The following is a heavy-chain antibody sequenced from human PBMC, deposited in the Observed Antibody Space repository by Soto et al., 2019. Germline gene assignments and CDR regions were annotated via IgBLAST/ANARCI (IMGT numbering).Heavy chain of an antibody. CDR2: ISSNGSSI. Sequence: PGGSLRLSCAASGFPFSTYTLNWVRQAPGKGLEYVSAISSNGSSIYYANSVKGRFTISRDNSKNTLYLQMGSLRAEDMAVYYCARRRGYSSGWYRFWDAFDIWGQGTMVTVSS. CDR3: ARRRGYSSGWYRFWDAFDI. V-gene: IGHV3-64*01. CDR1: GFPFSTYT. J-gene: IGHJ3*02. D-gene: IGHD6-19*01.